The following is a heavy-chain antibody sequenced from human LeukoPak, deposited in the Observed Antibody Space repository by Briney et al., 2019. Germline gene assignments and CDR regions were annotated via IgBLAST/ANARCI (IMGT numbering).Heavy chain of an antibody. CDR3: ARGRDYGDLNWFDP. CDR1: GYTFTSYD. Sequence: ASVKVSCKASGYTFTSYDINWVRQATGQGLEWMGWMNPNSGNTGYARKFQGRVTMTRNTSISTAYMELSSLRSEDTAVYYCARGRDYGDLNWFDPWGQGTLVTVSS. J-gene: IGHJ5*02. D-gene: IGHD4-17*01. CDR2: MNPNSGNT. V-gene: IGHV1-8*01.